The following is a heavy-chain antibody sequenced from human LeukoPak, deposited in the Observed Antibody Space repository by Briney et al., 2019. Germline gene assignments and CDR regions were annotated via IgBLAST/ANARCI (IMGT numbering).Heavy chain of an antibody. CDR2: ISYDGSNK. CDR3: AKNGDSYYYYMDV. D-gene: IGHD4-17*01. CDR1: GFTVSSNY. V-gene: IGHV3-30*18. J-gene: IGHJ6*03. Sequence: GGPLRLSCAASGFTVSSNYMTWVRQAPGKGLEWVAVISYDGSNKYYADSVKGRFTISRDNSKNTLYLQMNSLRAEDTAVYYCAKNGDSYYYYMDVWGKGTTVTVSS.